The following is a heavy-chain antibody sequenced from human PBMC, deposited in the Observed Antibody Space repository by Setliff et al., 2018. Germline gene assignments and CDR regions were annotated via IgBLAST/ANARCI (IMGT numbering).Heavy chain of an antibody. V-gene: IGHV3-23*01. D-gene: IGHD2-2*01. CDR3: AKDRGVVPAAILPYNWFDP. J-gene: IGHJ5*02. Sequence: GSLRLSCAASGFTFSSYAISWVRQAPGKVLEWVSAISGSGGSTYYADSVKGRFTISRDNSKNTLYLQMNSLRAEDTAVYYCAKDRGVVPAAILPYNWFDPWGQGTLVTVSS. CDR1: GFTFSSYA. CDR2: ISGSGGST.